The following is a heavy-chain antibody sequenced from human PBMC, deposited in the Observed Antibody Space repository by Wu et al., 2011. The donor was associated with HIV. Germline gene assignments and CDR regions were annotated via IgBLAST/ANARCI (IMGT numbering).Heavy chain of an antibody. Sequence: QVQLVQSGAEVKKPGASVKVSCKTSGYIFTSYGISWVRQAPGQGLEWMGWISVNNGNTDYAQKFQGRVTMTTDTSTNTAYMELRSLRSDDTAVYYCAGQRAYSWSWFESWGLGTWSPSPQ. CDR1: GYIFTSYG. D-gene: IGHD5-18*01. J-gene: IGHJ5*01. CDR3: AGQRAYSWSWFES. CDR2: ISVNNGNT. V-gene: IGHV1-18*01.